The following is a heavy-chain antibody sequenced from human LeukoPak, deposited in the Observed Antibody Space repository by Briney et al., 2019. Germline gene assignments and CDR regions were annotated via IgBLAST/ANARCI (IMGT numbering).Heavy chain of an antibody. D-gene: IGHD2-2*01. CDR1: GGSFSGYY. CDR2: INHSGNT. J-gene: IGHJ4*02. V-gene: IGHV4-34*01. CDR3: ARDYCSSTSCLFDY. Sequence: SETLSLTCAVYGGSFSGYYWSWIRQPPGKGLEWIGEINHSGNTNYIPSLKSRVTISVDTSKNQFSLKLSSVTAADTAVYYCARDYCSSTSCLFDYWGQGTLVTVSS.